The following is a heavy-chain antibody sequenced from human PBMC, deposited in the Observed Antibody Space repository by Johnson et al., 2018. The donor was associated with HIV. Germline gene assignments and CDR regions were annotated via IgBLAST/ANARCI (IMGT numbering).Heavy chain of an antibody. CDR3: ARGRIYGAFAFDI. D-gene: IGHD3-10*01. CDR2: ISYDGSKK. V-gene: IGHV3-30*04. CDR1: GFTFSSYA. J-gene: IGHJ3*02. Sequence: QVQLVESGGGVVQPGRSLRLSCAASGFTFSSYAMHWVRQAPGKGLEWVAVISYDGSKKYYADSVKGRFTISRDNAKNSLYLQMNSLRAEDTAVYYCARGRIYGAFAFDIWGQGTMVTVSS.